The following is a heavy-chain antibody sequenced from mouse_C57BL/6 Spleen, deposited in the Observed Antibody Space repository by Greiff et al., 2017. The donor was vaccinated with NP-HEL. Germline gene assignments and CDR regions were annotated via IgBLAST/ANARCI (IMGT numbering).Heavy chain of an antibody. J-gene: IGHJ2*01. CDR1: GYTFTDYY. V-gene: IGHV1-26*01. CDR2: INPNNGGT. Sequence: VQLQQSGPELVKPGASVKISCKASGYTFTDYYMNWVKQSHGKSLEWIGDINPNNGGTSYNQKFKGKATLTVDKSSSTAYMELRSLTSEDSAVYYCARENGGDYWGQGTTLTVSS. CDR3: ARENGGDY.